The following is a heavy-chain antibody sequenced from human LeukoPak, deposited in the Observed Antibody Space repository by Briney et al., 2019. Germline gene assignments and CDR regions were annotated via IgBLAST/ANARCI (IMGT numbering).Heavy chain of an antibody. D-gene: IGHD1-26*01. CDR2: ISRASESI. CDR3: ARDVEWELLYFDY. Sequence: PGGSLRLSCEASGFNFNTYSMAWVRQAPGKGLEWVSIISRASESIFYADSVKGRFTISRDNAKNSLYLQMNSLRAEDTAVYYCARDVEWELLYFDYWGQGTLVTVSS. CDR1: GFNFNTYS. J-gene: IGHJ4*02. V-gene: IGHV3-21*01.